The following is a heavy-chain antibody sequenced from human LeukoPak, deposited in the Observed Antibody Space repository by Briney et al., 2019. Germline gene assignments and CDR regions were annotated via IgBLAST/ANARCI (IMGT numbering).Heavy chain of an antibody. J-gene: IGHJ4*02. D-gene: IGHD6-13*01. Sequence: GGSLRFSCAASGFTFSSYAMSWVRQAPGKGLEWVSAISGSGDSTYYGDSVKGRFTISRDNSKNTLYLQMNSLRAEDTAVYYCAKTRPLDSSSWSHGDYWGQGTLVTVSS. CDR3: AKTRPLDSSSWSHGDY. CDR2: ISGSGDST. V-gene: IGHV3-23*01. CDR1: GFTFSSYA.